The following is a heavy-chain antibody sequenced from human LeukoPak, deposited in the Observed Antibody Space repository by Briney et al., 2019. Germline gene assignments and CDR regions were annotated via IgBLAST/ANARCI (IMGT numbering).Heavy chain of an antibody. V-gene: IGHV4-59*01. J-gene: IGHJ3*02. Sequence: SETLSLTCTVSGGSISGYYWSWIRQPPGKGLEWIGYMHSSGSASYNPSLRSRVTISVDTSKNQFSLKLNSVTAADTAVYYCARRDMTALTAYVFDIWGQGTMVTVSS. CDR1: GGSISGYY. CDR3: ARRDMTALTAYVFDI. D-gene: IGHD4-11*01. CDR2: MHSSGSA.